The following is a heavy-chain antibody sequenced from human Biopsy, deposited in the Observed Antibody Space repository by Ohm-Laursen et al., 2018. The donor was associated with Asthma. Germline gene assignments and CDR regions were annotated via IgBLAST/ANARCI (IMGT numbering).Heavy chain of an antibody. V-gene: IGHV4-39*01. CDR3: VRGSSSWHHGPFHYYYGLDV. D-gene: IGHD6-13*01. CDR2: IYYSGST. CDR1: SGSGGYMRSGNYY. Sequence: GTLSLTCSLSSGSGGYMRSGNYYWGWIRQPPGKGLEWIGSIYYSGSTYYNPSLESRVTVSADTSKNQVSLKLISVTAADTAVYYCVRGSSSWHHGPFHYYYGLDVWGQGTTATVSS. J-gene: IGHJ6*02.